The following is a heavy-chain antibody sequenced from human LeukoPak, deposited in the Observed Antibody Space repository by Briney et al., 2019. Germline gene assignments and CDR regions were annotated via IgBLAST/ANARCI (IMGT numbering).Heavy chain of an antibody. J-gene: IGHJ6*02. CDR3: AKGGRTGTTGEIYYYYGMDV. D-gene: IGHD1-7*01. CDR2: LPPDELGI. V-gene: IGHV3-74*01. Sequence: GGSLRLSCAASGFTFTNYWMHWVRQAPGMGLVWVSRLPPDELGIIYADSVKGRFTISRENSNNTLYLQMNSLRAEDTAVYYCAKGGRTGTTGEIYYYYGMDVWGQGTTVTVSS. CDR1: GFTFTNYW.